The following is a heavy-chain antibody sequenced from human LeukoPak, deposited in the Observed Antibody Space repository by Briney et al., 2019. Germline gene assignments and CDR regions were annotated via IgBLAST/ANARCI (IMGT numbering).Heavy chain of an antibody. CDR1: GFTFSTYA. V-gene: IGHV3-23*01. CDR3: AQGGHDFNPFYY. J-gene: IGHJ4*02. Sequence: PGGSLRLSCAASGFTFSTYAMGWVRQAPGEGQEWVSSIKGGGGDPFYADSVRGRFTISRDKSKNTLYLQLNSLRPEDTAVYFCAQGGHDFNPFYYWGQGTLVTVSS. CDR2: IKGGGGDP. D-gene: IGHD2-21*02.